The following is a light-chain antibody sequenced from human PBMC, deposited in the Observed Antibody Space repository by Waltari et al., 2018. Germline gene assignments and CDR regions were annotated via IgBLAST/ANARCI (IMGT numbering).Light chain of an antibody. V-gene: IGLV2-23*02. CDR1: SDDVGSYNF. J-gene: IGLJ3*02. CDR2: EVT. Sequence: QSALTQPASVSGSAGQSITISCTGTSDDVGSYNFVSWYQQNPGKAPRCLISEVTKRRSVVSSGFSGSKSCITASLTIAGLQTEDEADYYCCSYAGSSTWVFGGGTKLTVL. CDR3: CSYAGSSTWV.